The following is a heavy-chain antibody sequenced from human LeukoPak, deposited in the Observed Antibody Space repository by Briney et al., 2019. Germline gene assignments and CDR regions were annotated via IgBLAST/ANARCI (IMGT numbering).Heavy chain of an antibody. CDR1: GFTFSAYA. J-gene: IGHJ3*02. D-gene: IGHD1-26*01. CDR3: ARGPGPIAGAKNPFDI. CDR2: ISYDGSNR. Sequence: GRSLRLSCAASGFTFSAYAMHWVRQAPGKGLEWVAVISYDGSNRYYADSVKGRFTISGDKSKDTLYLQMNSLRPEDTAVYYCARGPGPIAGAKNPFDIWGQGTMVTVSS. V-gene: IGHV3-30*01.